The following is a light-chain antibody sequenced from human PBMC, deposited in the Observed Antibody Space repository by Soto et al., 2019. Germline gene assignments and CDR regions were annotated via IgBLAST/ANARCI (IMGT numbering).Light chain of an antibody. CDR1: NIGSKS. V-gene: IGLV3-21*04. Sequence: SYELTQPPSVSVAPGKTARITCGGNNIGSKSVHWYQQKPGQAPVLVIYYDSDRPSGIPERFSGSNSGNTATLTISRVEAGDDADYYCQVWDSSSDHPGVFGTGTKLTVL. CDR2: YDS. J-gene: IGLJ1*01. CDR3: QVWDSSSDHPGV.